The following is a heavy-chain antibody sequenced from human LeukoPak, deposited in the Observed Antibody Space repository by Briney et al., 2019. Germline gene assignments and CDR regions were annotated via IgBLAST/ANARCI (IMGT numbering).Heavy chain of an antibody. V-gene: IGHV3-23*01. Sequence: PGGSLRLSCAASGFTFSTYAMSWVRQAPGKGLEWVSTISGSGANTYYADSVRGRFTISRDNSKNTLYLHMNSLRAEDTAVYYCAKERAAHTNPYYFDYWGREPWSPSPQ. J-gene: IGHJ4*02. D-gene: IGHD3-16*01. CDR3: AKERAAHTNPYYFDY. CDR1: GFTFSTYA. CDR2: ISGSGANT.